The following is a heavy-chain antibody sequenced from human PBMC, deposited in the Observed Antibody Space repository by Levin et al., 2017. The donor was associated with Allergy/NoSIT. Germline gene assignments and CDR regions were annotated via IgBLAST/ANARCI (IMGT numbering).Heavy chain of an antibody. Sequence: ASVKVSCKASGYTFTSYDINWVRQATGQGLEWMGWMNPNSGNTGYAQKFQGRVTMTRNTSISTAYMELSSLRSEDTAVYYCARQIVVVPAAMFGYYYYYGMDVWGQGTTVTVSS. J-gene: IGHJ6*02. D-gene: IGHD2-2*01. V-gene: IGHV1-8*01. CDR3: ARQIVVVPAAMFGYYYYYGMDV. CDR1: GYTFTSYD. CDR2: MNPNSGNT.